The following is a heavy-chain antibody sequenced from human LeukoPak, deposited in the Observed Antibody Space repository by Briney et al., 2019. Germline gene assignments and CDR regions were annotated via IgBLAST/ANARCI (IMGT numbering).Heavy chain of an antibody. Sequence: ASETLSLTCSISGGSISSYYWSWIRQPPGKGLEWIGNIDYSGSTIYNPALKSRVTMSVDTSKNQFSLNLNSVSAADTAVYYCARSYFGSGTFNGFDYWGQGTLVTVSS. D-gene: IGHD3-10*01. CDR1: GGSISSYY. CDR2: IDYSGST. J-gene: IGHJ4*02. CDR3: ARSYFGSGTFNGFDY. V-gene: IGHV4-59*12.